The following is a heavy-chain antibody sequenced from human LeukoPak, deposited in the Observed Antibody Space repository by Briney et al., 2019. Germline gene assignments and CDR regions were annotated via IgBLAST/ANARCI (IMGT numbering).Heavy chain of an antibody. CDR1: GFTFSSHW. V-gene: IGHV3-7*01. CDR3: ARTTYGSGNPYFDY. J-gene: IGHJ4*02. Sequence: SGGSLRLSCAAFGFTFSSHWMTWVRQAPGKGLERVANINEGGSQGYYVDSVKGRFTISRDNARNSLYLQMNSLRAEDTAVYYCARTTYGSGNPYFDYWGQGTLVTVSS. CDR2: INEGGSQG. D-gene: IGHD3-10*01.